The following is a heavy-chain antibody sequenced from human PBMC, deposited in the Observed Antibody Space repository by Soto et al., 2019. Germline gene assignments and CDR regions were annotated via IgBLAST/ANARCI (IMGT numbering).Heavy chain of an antibody. J-gene: IGHJ6*03. CDR3: AAGVVPAAMAYYYYYMDV. V-gene: IGHV1-58*02. CDR1: GFTFTSSA. Sequence: GASVQVSCKASGFTFTSSAMQWVRQARGQRLEWIGWIVVGSGNTNYAQKFQERVTITRDMSTSTAYMELSSLRSEDTAVYYCAAGVVPAAMAYYYYYMDVWGKGTTVTVSS. CDR2: IVVGSGNT. D-gene: IGHD2-2*01.